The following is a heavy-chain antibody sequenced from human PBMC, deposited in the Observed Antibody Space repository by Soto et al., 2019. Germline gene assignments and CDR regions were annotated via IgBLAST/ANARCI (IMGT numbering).Heavy chain of an antibody. J-gene: IGHJ4*02. Sequence: SETLSLTCTVSGGSISSYYWSWIRQPPGKGLEWIGYIYYSGSTNYNPSLKSRVTISVDTSKNQFSLKLSSVTAADTAVYYWARWSSVYFFGLDYGGQGTLVTVS. D-gene: IGHD3-22*01. CDR3: ARWSSVYFFGLDY. V-gene: IGHV4-59*01. CDR2: IYYSGST. CDR1: GGSISSYY.